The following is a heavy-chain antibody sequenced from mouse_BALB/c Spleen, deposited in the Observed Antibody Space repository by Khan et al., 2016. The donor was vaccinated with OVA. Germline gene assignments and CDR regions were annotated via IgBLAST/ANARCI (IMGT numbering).Heavy chain of an antibody. CDR1: GFSFSTYS. J-gene: IGHJ3*01. V-gene: IGHV5-6*01. Sequence: EVELVESGGDLVRPGGSLKLPCSVSGFSFSTYSMSLVRQPPDTRLEWVATISSAGDYTFFPDSVKGRFTISRDNARNTLYLQMSSLRSEDTAMYYCASHLTGSFAYWGQGTLVTVSA. CDR3: ASHLTGSFAY. D-gene: IGHD4-1*01. CDR2: ISSAGDYT.